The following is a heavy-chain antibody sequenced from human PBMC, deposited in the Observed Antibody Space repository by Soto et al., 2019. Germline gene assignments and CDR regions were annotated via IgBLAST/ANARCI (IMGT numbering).Heavy chain of an antibody. CDR1: GDSIRRTTYY. V-gene: IGHV4-39*01. J-gene: IGHJ4*02. CDR2: IYFSGST. CDR3: ARHPYTSGWYADY. D-gene: IGHD6-19*01. Sequence: PSETLSLTCTVSGDSIRRTTYYWGWIRQTPGKGLEWIGSIYFSGSTYYNPPLRTRVTMSVDTSKNQFSLKLNSVTATDTAFYYCARHPYTSGWYADYWGQGTLVTVSS.